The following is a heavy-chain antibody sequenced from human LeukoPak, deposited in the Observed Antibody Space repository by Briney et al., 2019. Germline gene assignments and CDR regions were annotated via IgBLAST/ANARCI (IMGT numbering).Heavy chain of an antibody. J-gene: IGHJ4*02. CDR1: GFTFSTYG. V-gene: IGHV3-33*03. Sequence: GRSLRLSCAASGFTFSTYGMHWVRQAPGRGLEWVAIIWSDASEKYYGDSVKGRFTFSRDNSNNTVSLQMNSLRAEDTAVYYCARRGSGTYNFDSWGQGTLVTVSS. D-gene: IGHD1-26*01. CDR2: IWSDASEK. CDR3: ARRGSGTYNFDS.